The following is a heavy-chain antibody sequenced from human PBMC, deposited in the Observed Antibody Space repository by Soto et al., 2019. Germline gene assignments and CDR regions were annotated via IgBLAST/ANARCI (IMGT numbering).Heavy chain of an antibody. D-gene: IGHD2-15*01. CDR1: GFTVSSNY. CDR2: IISGGSP. CDR3: ARETPYCSGGSCYMGYGMDV. Sequence: EVQLVESGGGLIQPGGSLRLSCAASGFTVSSNYMSWVRQAPGKGLEWVSVIISGGSPYYEDSVKGRFTISRDNSKNRLYLQMNSLRAEDTAVYYCARETPYCSGGSCYMGYGMDVWGQGTTVTVSS. V-gene: IGHV3-53*01. J-gene: IGHJ6*02.